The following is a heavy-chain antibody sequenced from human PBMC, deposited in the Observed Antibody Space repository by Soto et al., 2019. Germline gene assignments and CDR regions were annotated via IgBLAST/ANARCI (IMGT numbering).Heavy chain of an antibody. D-gene: IGHD3-22*01. CDR1: GFTFSNAW. CDR2: IKSKTDGGTP. J-gene: IGHJ4*01. CDR3: TTDSYSSIIVVRFDY. V-gene: IGHV3-15*07. Sequence: GSLRLSCAASGFTFSNAWINWVRQAPGKGLEWVGRIKSKTDGGTPDYAAPVKGRFAISRDDSKNMVYLQMTSLKTEDTGIYYCTTDSYSSIIVVRFDYWGHGTQVTVSS.